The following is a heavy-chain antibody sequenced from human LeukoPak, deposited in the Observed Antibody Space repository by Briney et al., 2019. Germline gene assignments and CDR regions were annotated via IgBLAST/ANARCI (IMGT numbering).Heavy chain of an antibody. J-gene: IGHJ5*02. D-gene: IGHD3-10*01. Sequence: GGSLRLSCAASGFTFSSYGMHWVRQAPGKGLEWVAVISYDGSNKYYADSVKGRFTISRDNSKNTLYLQMNSLRAEDTAVYYCGKGVGGGYYYGSGSRNWFDPWGQGTLVTVSS. CDR3: GKGVGGGYYYGSGSRNWFDP. V-gene: IGHV3-30*18. CDR2: ISYDGSNK. CDR1: GFTFSSYG.